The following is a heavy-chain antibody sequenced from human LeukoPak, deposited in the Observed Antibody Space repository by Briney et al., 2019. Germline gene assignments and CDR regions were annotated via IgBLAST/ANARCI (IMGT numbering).Heavy chain of an antibody. V-gene: IGHV1-18*01. CDR2: ISAYNGNT. D-gene: IGHD2-2*01. J-gene: IGHJ6*03. CDR3: ARFGFTGVVVPADPYYYYYYMDV. Sequence: ASVKVSCKASGYTFTSYGISWVRQAPGQGLEWMGWISAYNGNTNYAQKLQGRVTMTTDTSTSTAYMELRSLRSDDTAVYYCARFGFTGVVVPADPYYYYYYMDVWGKGTTVTVSS. CDR1: GYTFTSYG.